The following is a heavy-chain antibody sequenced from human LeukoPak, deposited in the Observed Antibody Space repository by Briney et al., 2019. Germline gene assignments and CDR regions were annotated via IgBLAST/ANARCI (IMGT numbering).Heavy chain of an antibody. J-gene: IGHJ6*03. Sequence: SETLSLTCAVSGGSISSNSYYWGWIRQPPGKGLEWIGSIYYSGSTYYNPSLKSRVTISVDTSKNQLSLKLSSVTAADTAVYYCARATLVVPAAAYYYYYMDVWGRGTTVTISS. CDR2: IYYSGST. D-gene: IGHD2-2*01. V-gene: IGHV4-39*07. CDR3: ARATLVVPAAAYYYYYMDV. CDR1: GGSISSNSYY.